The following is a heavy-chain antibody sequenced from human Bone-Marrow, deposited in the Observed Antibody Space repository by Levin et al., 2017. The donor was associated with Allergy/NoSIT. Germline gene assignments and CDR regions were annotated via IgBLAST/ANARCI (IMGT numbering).Heavy chain of an antibody. J-gene: IGHJ4*02. Sequence: PGGSLRLSCAASGFTFSDSWMSWVRQAPGKGLEWVARIKQDGSEKYYVDSVNGRLTISRDNAKNSLYLQMNRLRVEDTAIYYCARGGFQIDYWGQGALVTVSS. CDR1: GFTFSDSW. D-gene: IGHD2/OR15-2a*01. CDR2: IKQDGSEK. CDR3: ARGGFQIDY. V-gene: IGHV3-7*01.